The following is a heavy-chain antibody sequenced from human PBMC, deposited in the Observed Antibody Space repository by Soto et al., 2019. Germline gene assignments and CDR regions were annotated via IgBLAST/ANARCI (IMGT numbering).Heavy chain of an antibody. CDR2: IYTSGST. CDR3: ARDAVDTALGYYYYYGMDV. CDR1: GGSISSYY. V-gene: IGHV4-4*07. D-gene: IGHD5-18*01. Sequence: QVQLQESGPGLVKPSETLSLTCTVSGGSISSYYWSRIRQPAGKGLEWIGRIYTSGSTNYNPSLKSRVTMSVDTSKNQFSLKLSSVTAADTAVYYCARDAVDTALGYYYYYGMDVWGQGTTVTVSS. J-gene: IGHJ6*02.